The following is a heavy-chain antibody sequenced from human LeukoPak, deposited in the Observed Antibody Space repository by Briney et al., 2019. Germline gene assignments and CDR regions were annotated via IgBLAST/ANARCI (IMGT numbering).Heavy chain of an antibody. CDR3: ARSTLGVPLHY. Sequence: PETLSLTCTVSGGSISSYYWSWIRQPPGKGLEWIGYIYYSGNTNYNPSLKSRVTISVDTSKNQFSLKLSSVTAADTAVYYCARSTLGVPLHYWGQGTLVTVSS. CDR2: IYYSGNT. V-gene: IGHV4-59*01. J-gene: IGHJ4*02. D-gene: IGHD3-16*01. CDR1: GGSISSYY.